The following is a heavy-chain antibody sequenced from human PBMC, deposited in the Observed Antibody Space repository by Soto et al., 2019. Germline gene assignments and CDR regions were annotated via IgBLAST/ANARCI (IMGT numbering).Heavy chain of an antibody. CDR3: AREGFMTTVNSYYYGMDV. CDR2: ISSSSSTI. Sequence: EVQLLESGGDLVQPGGSLRLSCAASGFTFSSYSMNWVRQAPGKGLEWVSYISSSSSTIYYADSVKGRFTISRDNAKNSLYLQMNSLRDEDTAVYYCAREGFMTTVNSYYYGMDVWGQGTTVTVSS. CDR1: GFTFSSYS. J-gene: IGHJ6*02. D-gene: IGHD4-17*01. V-gene: IGHV3-48*02.